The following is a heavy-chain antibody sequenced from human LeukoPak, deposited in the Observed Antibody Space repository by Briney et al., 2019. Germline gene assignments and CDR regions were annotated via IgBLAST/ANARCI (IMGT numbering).Heavy chain of an antibody. J-gene: IGHJ4*02. D-gene: IGHD3-16*01. Sequence: GGSLRLSCEASGFTFSRYAMSWVRQAPRKGLEWVADISGSGGSTFYADSVKGRFSISRDNSMNTLYLQMNSLRVEDTAVYYCAKGYSLDVWSSLHYWGQGTLVTVSS. CDR3: AKGYSLDVWSSLHY. CDR2: ISGSGGST. CDR1: GFTFSRYA. V-gene: IGHV3-23*01.